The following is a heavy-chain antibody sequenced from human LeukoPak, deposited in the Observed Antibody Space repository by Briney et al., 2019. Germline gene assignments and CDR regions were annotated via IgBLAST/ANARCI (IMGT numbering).Heavy chain of an antibody. J-gene: IGHJ3*02. Sequence: PGASLKISCKGSGSSFTSYWIGWVRPMPGKGLEWMGIIYPGDSDTRYSTSFQGQVTISADKSISTAYLQWSSLKASDTAMYYCARPITMIVVVDSSLAFDIWGQGTMVTVSS. D-gene: IGHD3-22*01. V-gene: IGHV5-51*01. CDR2: IYPGDSDT. CDR1: GSSFTSYW. CDR3: ARPITMIVVVDSSLAFDI.